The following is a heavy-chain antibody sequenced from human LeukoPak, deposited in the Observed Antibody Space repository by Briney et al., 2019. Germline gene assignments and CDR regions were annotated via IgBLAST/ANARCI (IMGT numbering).Heavy chain of an antibody. Sequence: GGSLRLSCRASGFTFGDYGMSWVRQAPGKGLEGVGFVRSKVYGGTTEYAASVKGRFTISRDDSKSIAYLQMNSLKTEDAAVYFCTGSFGELSFFDYWGQGTLVTVSS. V-gene: IGHV3-49*04. J-gene: IGHJ4*02. CDR1: GFTFGDYG. D-gene: IGHD3-10*01. CDR3: TGSFGELSFFDY. CDR2: VRSKVYGGTT.